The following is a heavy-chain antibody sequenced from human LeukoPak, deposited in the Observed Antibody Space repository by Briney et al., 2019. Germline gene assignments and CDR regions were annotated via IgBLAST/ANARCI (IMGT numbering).Heavy chain of an antibody. Sequence: PGGSLRLSCAASGFTFSSYEMNWVRQAPGKGLEWVSYISSSGSTIYYADSVKGRFTISRDNSKNTLYLQMNSLRAEDTAVYYCARAFSSSPGYYYYYMDVWGKGTTVTVSS. J-gene: IGHJ6*03. CDR3: ARAFSSSPGYYYYYMDV. V-gene: IGHV3-48*03. CDR2: ISSSGSTI. D-gene: IGHD6-6*01. CDR1: GFTFSSYE.